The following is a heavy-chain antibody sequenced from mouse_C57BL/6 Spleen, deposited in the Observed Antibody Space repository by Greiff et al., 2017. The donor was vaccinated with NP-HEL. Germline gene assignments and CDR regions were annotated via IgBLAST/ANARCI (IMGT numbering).Heavy chain of an antibody. Sequence: QVQLQQPGAELVRPGSSVKLSCKASGYTFTSYWMDWVKQRPGQGLEWIGNIYPSDSETHYNQKFKDKATLTVDKSSSTAYMHLSSLTSEDSAVYYCARYDYDPFAYWGQGTLVTVSA. CDR3: ARYDYDPFAY. CDR1: GYTFTSYW. V-gene: IGHV1-61*01. CDR2: IYPSDSET. D-gene: IGHD2-4*01. J-gene: IGHJ3*01.